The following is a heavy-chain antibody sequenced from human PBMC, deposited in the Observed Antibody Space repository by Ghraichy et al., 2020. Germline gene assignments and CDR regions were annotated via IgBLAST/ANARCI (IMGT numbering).Heavy chain of an antibody. V-gene: IGHV1-18*01. J-gene: IGHJ6*02. CDR2: ISANNGNT. CDR3: VRAMGMMGAIPYGLDV. D-gene: IGHD1-26*01. Sequence: ASVKVSCKTSGFTFVSYVITWVRQAPGQGPEWMGWISANNGNTAYSQKLQGRVTMTTDTSTSTAYMELRSLRSDDTAVYSCVRAMGMMGAIPYGLDVWGQGTTVTVSS. CDR1: GFTFVSYV.